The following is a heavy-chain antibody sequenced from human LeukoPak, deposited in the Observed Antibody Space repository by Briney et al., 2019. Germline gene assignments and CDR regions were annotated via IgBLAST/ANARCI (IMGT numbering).Heavy chain of an antibody. J-gene: IGHJ4*02. V-gene: IGHV5-51*01. CDR3: ARSNVDTAMVTLPFDY. CDR2: IYPGDSDT. Sequence: GESLKISCKGSGYTFTRHWIGWVRQMPGKGLEWMGIIYPGDSDTRYSPSFQGQVTISADKSISTAYLQWSSLKASDTAMYYCARSNVDTAMVTLPFDYWGQGTLVTVSS. D-gene: IGHD5-18*01. CDR1: GYTFTRHW.